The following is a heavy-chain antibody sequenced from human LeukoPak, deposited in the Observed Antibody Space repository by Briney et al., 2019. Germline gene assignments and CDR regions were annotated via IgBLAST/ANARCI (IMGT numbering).Heavy chain of an antibody. CDR1: GFTFSSYS. V-gene: IGHV3-21*01. CDR3: ARGEDRVMTYDY. Sequence: GGSLRLSCAASGFTFSSYSMNWVRQAPGKGLEWVSSISSISSYIYYADSVKGRFTISRDNAKNSLYLQMNSLRAEDTAVYYCARGEDRVMTYDYWGRGTLVTVSS. J-gene: IGHJ4*01. D-gene: IGHD2-21*02. CDR2: ISSISSYI.